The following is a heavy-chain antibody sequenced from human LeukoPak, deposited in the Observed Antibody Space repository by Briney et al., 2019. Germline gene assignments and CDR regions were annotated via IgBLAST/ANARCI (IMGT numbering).Heavy chain of an antibody. CDR1: GCTFTGYY. Sequence: ASVKVSCKASGCTFTGYYMHWVRQAPGQGLEWMGWINPNSGGTNYAQKFQGRVTMTRDTSISTAYMELSRLRSDDTAVYYCATEERYDFWSGSSNWFDPWGQGTLVTVSS. V-gene: IGHV1-2*02. D-gene: IGHD3-3*01. CDR2: INPNSGGT. CDR3: ATEERYDFWSGSSNWFDP. J-gene: IGHJ5*02.